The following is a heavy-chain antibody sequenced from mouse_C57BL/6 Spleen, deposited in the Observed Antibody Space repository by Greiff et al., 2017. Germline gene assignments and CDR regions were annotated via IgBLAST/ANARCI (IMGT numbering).Heavy chain of an antibody. CDR1: GYTFTDYE. D-gene: IGHD4-1*01. Sequence: QVQLQQSGAELVRPGASVTLSCKASGYTFTDYEMHWVKQTPVHGLAWIGAIDPETGGTAYNQKFKGKAILTADKSSSTAYMELRSLTSEDSAVYYCTRYLGPYYFDYWGQGTTLTVSS. CDR3: TRYLGPYYFDY. V-gene: IGHV1-15*01. J-gene: IGHJ2*01. CDR2: IDPETGGT.